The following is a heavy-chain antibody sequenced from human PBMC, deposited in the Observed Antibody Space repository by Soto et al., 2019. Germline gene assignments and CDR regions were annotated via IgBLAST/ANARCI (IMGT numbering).Heavy chain of an antibody. CDR2: ISPYTGNT. V-gene: IGHV1-18*01. J-gene: IGHJ6*02. CDR3: VMVDNYVPPTPQDV. CDR1: GYIFVNYG. D-gene: IGHD3-16*01. Sequence: QVQLVQSGDEVKKPGASVKVSCKASGYIFVNYGIAWVRQAPGQGLEWMGWISPYTGNTHSATKIQGRLTMPTDTSTSTAYMDLGSLTSDATAVYYCVMVDNYVPPTPQDVWGQGTTVTVSS.